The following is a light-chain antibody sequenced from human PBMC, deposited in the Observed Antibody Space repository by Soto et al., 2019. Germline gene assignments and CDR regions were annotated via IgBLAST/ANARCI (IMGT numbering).Light chain of an antibody. CDR1: KIESKS. V-gene: IGLV3-21*02. Sequence: SYELTQPPSVSVAPGQTATIPCGGTKIESKSVHWYQEKPGQAPVLAVFDDSDRPTGIPDRFSGSNSGNTATLTISRVEAGDEADYYCQVWDTSSDHPGVFGGGTKLTVL. J-gene: IGLJ3*02. CDR2: DDS. CDR3: QVWDTSSDHPGV.